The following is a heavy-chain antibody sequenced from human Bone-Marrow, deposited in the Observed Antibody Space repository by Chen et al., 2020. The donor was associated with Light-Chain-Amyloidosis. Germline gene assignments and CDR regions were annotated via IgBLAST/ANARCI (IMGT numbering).Heavy chain of an antibody. CDR2: ISYDSVNK. D-gene: IGHD1-1*01. V-gene: IGHV3-30*18. CDR1: GFTFKNFG. J-gene: IGHJ5*02. CDR3: VNVLRTNNWNWVGT. Sequence: VQLVESGGGVVQPGKSLRLSCAASGFTFKNFGMHWVRQAPCKGLDWVAVISYDSVNKYDADSVRGRFSLSRDNSKKMLFHQINNLRPEDTAVYYCVNVLRTNNWNWVGTWGRGTLVTVSS.